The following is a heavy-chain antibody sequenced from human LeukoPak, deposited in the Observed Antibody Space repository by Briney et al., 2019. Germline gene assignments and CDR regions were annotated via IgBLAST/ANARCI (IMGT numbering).Heavy chain of an antibody. Sequence: GGSLRLSCAASGSTLSHYSMNWVRQAPGEGLEWISYIGIDSGNTNYADSVQGRFTISGDKDKNSLYLQMNSLRVEDMAVYYCARDYKYAFDNWGQGTLVTVSS. J-gene: IGHJ4*02. CDR2: IGIDSGNT. V-gene: IGHV3-21*05. D-gene: IGHD5-24*01. CDR3: ARDYKYAFDN. CDR1: GSTLSHYS.